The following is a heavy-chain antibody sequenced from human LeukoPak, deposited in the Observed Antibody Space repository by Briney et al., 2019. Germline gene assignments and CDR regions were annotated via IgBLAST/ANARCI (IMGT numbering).Heavy chain of an antibody. Sequence: SQTLSLTCTVSGGSISSGDYYWGWIRQPPGKGLEWIGYIYYSGSTYYNPSLKSRVTISVDTSKNQFSLELSSVTAADTAVYYCARASMIVVVIDYWGQGTLVTVSS. V-gene: IGHV4-30-4*01. J-gene: IGHJ4*02. D-gene: IGHD3-22*01. CDR3: ARASMIVVVIDY. CDR1: GGSISSGDYY. CDR2: IYYSGST.